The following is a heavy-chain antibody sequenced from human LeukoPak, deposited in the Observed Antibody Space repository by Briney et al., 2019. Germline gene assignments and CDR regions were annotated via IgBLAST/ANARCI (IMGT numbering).Heavy chain of an antibody. D-gene: IGHD6-19*01. CDR1: GFTFSSYA. CDR2: ISGSGGST. V-gene: IGHV3-23*01. CDR3: AKDNKWLVHGPFDY. J-gene: IGHJ4*02. Sequence: GGSLRLSCAASGFTFSSYAMSWVRQAPEKGLEWVSAISGSGGSTYYADSVKGRFTISRDNSKNTLYLQMNSLRAEDTAVYYCAKDNKWLVHGPFDYWGQGTLVTVSS.